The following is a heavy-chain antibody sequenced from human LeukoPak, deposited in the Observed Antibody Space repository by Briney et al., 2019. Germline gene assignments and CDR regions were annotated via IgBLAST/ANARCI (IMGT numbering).Heavy chain of an antibody. CDR3: ARDRVTSRNYYFDD. CDR2: ISASGGST. CDR1: GFTFSSYA. V-gene: IGHV3-23*01. J-gene: IGHJ4*02. D-gene: IGHD1-7*01. Sequence: GGSLRLSCAASGFTFSSYAMSWVRQAPGKGLEWVSAISASGGSTYYADSVKGRFTVSRDDSKNTLSLQMNSLRAEETSIYYCARDRVTSRNYYFDDWGQGTLVTVSS.